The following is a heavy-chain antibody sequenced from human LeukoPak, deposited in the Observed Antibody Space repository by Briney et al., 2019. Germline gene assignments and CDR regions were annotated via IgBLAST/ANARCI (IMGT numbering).Heavy chain of an antibody. D-gene: IGHD5-18*01. CDR2: IYYSGST. Sequence: SETLSLTCTVSGGSISSYYWSWIRQPPGKGLEWIGYIYYSGSTNYNPSLKSRVTISVDTSKNQFSLKLSSVTAADTAVYYCARAGHSYGYFFDYWGQGTLVTVSS. CDR3: ARAGHSYGYFFDY. V-gene: IGHV4-59*01. CDR1: GGSISSYY. J-gene: IGHJ4*02.